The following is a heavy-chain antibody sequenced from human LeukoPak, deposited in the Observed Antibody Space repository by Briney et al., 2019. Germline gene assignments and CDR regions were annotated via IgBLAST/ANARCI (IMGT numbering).Heavy chain of an antibody. V-gene: IGHV1-8*02. J-gene: IGHJ6*02. Sequence: ASVKVSCKASGYTFTTYHINWVRQATGQGLEWMGWMNPNSGNTGYAQKFQGRVTMTRNTSISTAYMELRSLRSDDTAVYYCARDRAYYDYVWGTYKMDVWGQGTTVIVSS. CDR2: MNPNSGNT. D-gene: IGHD3-16*01. CDR1: GYTFTTYH. CDR3: ARDRAYYDYVWGTYKMDV.